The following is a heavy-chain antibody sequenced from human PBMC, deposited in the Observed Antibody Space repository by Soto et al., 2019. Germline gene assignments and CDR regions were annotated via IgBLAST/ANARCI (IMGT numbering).Heavy chain of an antibody. CDR3: ARDARRINWGFYYYYGMDV. D-gene: IGHD7-27*01. Sequence: VQLVESGGGVVQPGRSLRLSCAASGFTFSSYWMSWVRQAPGKGLEWVANIKQDGSEKYYVDSVKGRFTISRDNAKKSLYLQMNSLRAEDTAVYYCARDARRINWGFYYYYGMDVWGQGTTVTVSS. V-gene: IGHV3-7*03. J-gene: IGHJ6*02. CDR1: GFTFSSYW. CDR2: IKQDGSEK.